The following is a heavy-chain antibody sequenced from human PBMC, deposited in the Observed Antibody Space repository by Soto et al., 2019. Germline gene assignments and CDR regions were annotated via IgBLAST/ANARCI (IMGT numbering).Heavy chain of an antibody. CDR3: ATQPGGGGY. Sequence: EVQLVESGGGLIQPGGSLRLSCAVSGFTVSNNYMSWVRQAPGKGLEGVSVIYSGGYTAYGDSVKGRFTISRDNSKNTLLLQKKSPGPGDRAVYYGATQPGGGGYWGQGTLVTVSS. D-gene: IGHD3-10*01. J-gene: IGHJ4*02. V-gene: IGHV3-53*01. CDR1: GFTVSNNY. CDR2: IYSGGYT.